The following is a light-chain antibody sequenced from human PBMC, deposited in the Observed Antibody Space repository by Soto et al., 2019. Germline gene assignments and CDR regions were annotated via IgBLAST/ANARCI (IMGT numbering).Light chain of an antibody. CDR1: QSVSSS. CDR3: QQRYNWPPIT. V-gene: IGKV3-11*01. J-gene: IGKJ5*01. CDR2: DAS. Sequence: EIVMTQSPATLSLSPGERATLSCRASQSVSSSLAWYRQKPGQAPRLLIYDASNRATGIPARFSGSGSGTDFTLTISSLEPEDFAVYYCQQRYNWPPITFGQGTRLEIK.